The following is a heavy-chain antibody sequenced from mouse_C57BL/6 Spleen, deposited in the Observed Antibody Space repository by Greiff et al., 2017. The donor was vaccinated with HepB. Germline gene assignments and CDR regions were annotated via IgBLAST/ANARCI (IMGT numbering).Heavy chain of an antibody. CDR2: ISSGSSTI. CDR3: ARKWYYGSSPYWYFDV. J-gene: IGHJ1*03. CDR1: GFTFSDYG. D-gene: IGHD1-1*01. Sequence: EVQLVESGGGLVKPGGSLKLSCAASGFTFSDYGMHWVRQAPERGLEWVAYISSGSSTIYYADTVKGRFTISRDNAKNTLFLQRTSLRSEDTAMYYCARKWYYGSSPYWYFDVWGTGTTVTVAS. V-gene: IGHV5-17*01.